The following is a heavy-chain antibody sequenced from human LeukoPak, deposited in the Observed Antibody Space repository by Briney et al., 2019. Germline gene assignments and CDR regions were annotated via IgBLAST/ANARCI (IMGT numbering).Heavy chain of an antibody. D-gene: IGHD5-12*01. J-gene: IGHJ4*02. V-gene: IGHV4-59*01. Sequence: PAETLSLTCTVSGGSISSYYWSWIRQPPGKGLEWIGYIYYSGSTNYNPSLKSRVTISVDTSKNQFSLKLSSVTAADAAVYYCARVDVDIVATIISDWGQGTLVTVSS. CDR3: ARVDVDIVATIISD. CDR2: IYYSGST. CDR1: GGSISSYY.